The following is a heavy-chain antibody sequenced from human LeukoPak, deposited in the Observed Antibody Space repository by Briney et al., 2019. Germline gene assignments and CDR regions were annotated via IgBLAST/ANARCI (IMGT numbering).Heavy chain of an antibody. D-gene: IGHD6-19*01. J-gene: IGHJ2*01. Sequence: PGGSLRLSCAASGFTFSSYAMHWVRQAPGKGLEYVSAISSNGGSTYYANSVKGRFTISRDNSKNTLYLQMGSLRAEDMAVYYCARVMGSSGWYSTWYFDLWCRGTLVTVSS. CDR3: ARVMGSSGWYSTWYFDL. CDR1: GFTFSSYA. V-gene: IGHV3-64*01. CDR2: ISSNGGST.